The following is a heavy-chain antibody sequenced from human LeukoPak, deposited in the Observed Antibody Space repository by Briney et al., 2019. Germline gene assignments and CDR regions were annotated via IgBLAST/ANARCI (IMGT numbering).Heavy chain of an antibody. J-gene: IGHJ4*02. V-gene: IGHV1-2*02. CDR2: INPNSGGT. D-gene: IGHD5-18*01. Sequence: ASVKVSCKASGYTFTGYYMHWVRQAPGQGLEWMGWINPNSGGTNYAQKFQGRVTMTGDTSISTAYMELSRLRSDDTAVYYCARVNRIQLWSFDYWGQGTLVTVSS. CDR3: ARVNRIQLWSFDY. CDR1: GYTFTGYY.